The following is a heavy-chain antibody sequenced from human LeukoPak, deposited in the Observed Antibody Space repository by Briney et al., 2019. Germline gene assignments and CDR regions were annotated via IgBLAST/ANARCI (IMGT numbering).Heavy chain of an antibody. CDR3: AKEGYSYGFPDY. J-gene: IGHJ4*02. Sequence: QPGRSLRLSCAASGFTFSSYGMHWVRQAPGKGLEWVAVISYDGSNKYYADSVKGRFTISRDNSKNTLYLQMNSLRAEDTAVYYWAKEGYSYGFPDYWGQGTLVTVS. D-gene: IGHD5-18*01. CDR1: GFTFSSYG. V-gene: IGHV3-30*18. CDR2: ISYDGSNK.